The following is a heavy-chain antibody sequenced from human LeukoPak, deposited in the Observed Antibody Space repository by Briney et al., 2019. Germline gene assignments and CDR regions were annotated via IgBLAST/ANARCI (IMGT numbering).Heavy chain of an antibody. CDR1: GFTFSSSA. CDR3: ASAMILYTNNPIDY. Sequence: PGRSLRLSCAASGFTFSSSAMQWVRQAPGKGLEWVAVISYDGSKKYYADSVKGRFTIPRDDSKNTLYLQMNSLRGEDTAVYYCASAMILYTNNPIDYWGQGTLVTVSS. CDR2: ISYDGSKK. D-gene: IGHD2-8*01. J-gene: IGHJ4*02. V-gene: IGHV3-30*04.